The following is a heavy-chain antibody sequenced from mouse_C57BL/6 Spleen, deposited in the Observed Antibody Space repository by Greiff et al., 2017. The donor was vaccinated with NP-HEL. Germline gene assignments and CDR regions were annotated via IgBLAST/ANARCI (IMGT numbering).Heavy chain of an antibody. CDR1: GFNIKDYY. Sequence: EVQLQQSGAELVRPGASVKLSCTASGFNIKDYYMHWVKQRPEQGLEWIVRIDPEDGDTDYVPKFQGKATMTADTSSNTAYLQLSSLTSEDTAVYYCTTGYYGSSTGFAYWGQGTLVTVSA. J-gene: IGHJ3*01. CDR2: IDPEDGDT. CDR3: TTGYYGSSTGFAY. V-gene: IGHV14-1*01. D-gene: IGHD1-1*01.